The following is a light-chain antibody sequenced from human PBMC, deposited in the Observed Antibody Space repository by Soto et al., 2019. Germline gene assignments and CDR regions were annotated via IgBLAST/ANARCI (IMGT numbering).Light chain of an antibody. CDR1: QAVSNNY. Sequence: EIVLTQSPGTLSLSTGERGSLSCRASQAVSNNYLVWYQQKPGQAPRLLIYGVSIRATGIPDRFSGSGSGTDFTLTISVLEPEDSGFYFCQQYDGSISFGGGSRVDIK. CDR3: QQYDGSIS. J-gene: IGKJ4*01. V-gene: IGKV3-20*01. CDR2: GVS.